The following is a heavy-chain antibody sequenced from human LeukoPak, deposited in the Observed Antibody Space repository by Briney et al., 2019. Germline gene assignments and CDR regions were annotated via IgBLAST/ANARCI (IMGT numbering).Heavy chain of an antibody. Sequence: SETLSLSCTLSGGSIRTYYWSWIRQPLGKGLEWIGYIYHSGSTNYNPSLKSRVTISVDTSKNQFSLKLSSVTAADTAVYYCARGGGYASPIGYWGQGALVTVSS. V-gene: IGHV4-59*01. CDR3: ARGGGYASPIGY. CDR2: IYHSGST. J-gene: IGHJ4*02. CDR1: GGSIRTYY. D-gene: IGHD5-12*01.